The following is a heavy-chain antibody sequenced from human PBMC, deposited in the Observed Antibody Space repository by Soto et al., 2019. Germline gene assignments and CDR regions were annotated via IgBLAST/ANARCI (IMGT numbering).Heavy chain of an antibody. CDR1: GFSINDSS. Sequence: GGSLRLSCAASGFSINDSSMNWVRRAPGKGLEWISYISTNNNTIYYADSVKGRFTISRDNAKNSLYLQMNSLRAEDTALYYCASVLGSRRSGSYPSYWGQGTLVTVSS. D-gene: IGHD3-10*01. CDR2: ISTNNNTI. CDR3: ASVLGSRRSGSYPSY. V-gene: IGHV3-48*01. J-gene: IGHJ4*02.